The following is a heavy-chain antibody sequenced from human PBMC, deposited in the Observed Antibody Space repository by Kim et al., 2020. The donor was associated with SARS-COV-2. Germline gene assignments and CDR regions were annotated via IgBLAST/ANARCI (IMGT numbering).Heavy chain of an antibody. CDR3: TRGGGSGSYWGYSFDC. D-gene: IGHD3-10*01. Sequence: LSLTCAASGFTFDDYTMLWVRQAPGKGLEWVSLFSWDGNTYYADSVKGRFTISRDNSKNSLYLQMNSLRTEDTAFYYCTRGGGSGSYWGYSFDCWGQ. CDR1: GFTFDDYT. J-gene: IGHJ4*02. CDR2: FSWDGNT. V-gene: IGHV3-43*01.